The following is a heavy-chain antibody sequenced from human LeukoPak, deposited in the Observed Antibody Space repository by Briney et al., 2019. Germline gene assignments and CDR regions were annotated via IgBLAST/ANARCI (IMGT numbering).Heavy chain of an antibody. D-gene: IGHD5-24*01. Sequence: SETLSLTCTASGGSISSSSYYWGWIRQPPGKGLEWIGSIYYSGSTYYNPSLKSRVTISVDTSKNQFSLKLSSVTAADTAVYYCARPSIRARGSFDPWGQGTLVTVSS. V-gene: IGHV4-39*01. CDR2: IYYSGST. J-gene: IGHJ5*02. CDR3: ARPSIRARGSFDP. CDR1: GGSISSSSYY.